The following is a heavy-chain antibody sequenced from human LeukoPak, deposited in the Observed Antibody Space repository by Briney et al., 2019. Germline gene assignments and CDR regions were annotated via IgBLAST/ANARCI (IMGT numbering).Heavy chain of an antibody. V-gene: IGHV1-2*02. CDR3: ARDDCGGDCYLVNWFDP. CDR1: GYTFTGYY. J-gene: IGHJ5*02. D-gene: IGHD2-21*02. Sequence: ASVKVSCKASGYTFTGYYMHWVRQAPGQGLEWMGWINPNSGGTNYAQKFQGRVTMTRDTSISTAYMELSRLRSDDTAVYYCARDDCGGDCYLVNWFDPWGRGTLVTVSS. CDR2: INPNSGGT.